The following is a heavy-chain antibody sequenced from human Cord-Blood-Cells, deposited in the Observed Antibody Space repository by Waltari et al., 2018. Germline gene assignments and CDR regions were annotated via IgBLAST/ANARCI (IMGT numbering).Heavy chain of an antibody. D-gene: IGHD5-12*01. CDR3: ATAGSGYDYAFDI. CDR1: GYTLTELS. V-gene: IGHV1-24*01. Sequence: QIQLVQSGAEVKKPGASVKVSCKVSGYTLTELSMHWVRQAPGKGLEWMGGFEPEDGETIYAQKFQSRVTMTEDTSTDTAYMGLSSLRSEDTAVYYCATAGSGYDYAFDIWGQGTMVTVSS. J-gene: IGHJ3*02. CDR2: FEPEDGET.